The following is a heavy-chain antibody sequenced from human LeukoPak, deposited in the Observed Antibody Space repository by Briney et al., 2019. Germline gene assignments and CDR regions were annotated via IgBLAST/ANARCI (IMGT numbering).Heavy chain of an antibody. CDR2: INHSGST. CDR3: ARDGGYSNPYYYYYYYMDV. D-gene: IGHD4-11*01. Sequence: SETLSLTCAVYGGSFSGYYWSWIRQPPGKGLEWIGEINHSGSTNYNPSLKSRVTISVDTSKNQFSLKLSSVTAADTAVYYCARDGGYSNPYYYYYYYMDVWGKGATVTVSS. V-gene: IGHV4-34*01. J-gene: IGHJ6*03. CDR1: GGSFSGYY.